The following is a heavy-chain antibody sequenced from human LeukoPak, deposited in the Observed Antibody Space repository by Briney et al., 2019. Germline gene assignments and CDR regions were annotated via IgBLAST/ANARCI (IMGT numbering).Heavy chain of an antibody. CDR1: GFTFSSFA. CDR2: ISGSGGAT. V-gene: IGHV3-23*01. CDR3: AKVSRGIVAAMDV. Sequence: GGSLSLSCAAYGFTFSSFAMSWVRQAPGKGLEWVSAISGSGGATYYADSVKGRFTISRDNSKNTLYLQMNSLRAEDTAVYYCAKVSRGIVAAMDVWGKGTTVTVSS. J-gene: IGHJ6*03. D-gene: IGHD6-25*01.